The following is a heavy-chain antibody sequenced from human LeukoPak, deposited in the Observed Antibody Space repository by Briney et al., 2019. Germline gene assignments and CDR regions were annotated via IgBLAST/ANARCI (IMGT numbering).Heavy chain of an antibody. CDR1: GFSVSSDY. Sequence: GGSLRLSCVASGFSVSSDYMTWVRQAPGKGLEWVSVIYSGGSIYYADSVKGRFTISRDKSKNTLYLQMNSLRAEDTAVYYCARPPYGGVDYWGQGTLVTVSS. J-gene: IGHJ4*02. CDR3: ARPPYGGVDY. CDR2: IYSGGSI. D-gene: IGHD4-23*01. V-gene: IGHV3-66*04.